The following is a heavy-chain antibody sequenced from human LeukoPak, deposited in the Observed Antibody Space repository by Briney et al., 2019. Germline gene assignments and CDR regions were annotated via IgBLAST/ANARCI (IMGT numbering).Heavy chain of an antibody. CDR3: ARGPAYYYGSGSYQGWFDP. Sequence: SETLSLTCAVSVYSISSGYYWGWIRQPPGKGLEWIGSIYHSGCTYYNPSLKSRVTIPVDTSKNQFSLKLSSVTAADTAVYYCARGPAYYYGSGSYQGWFDPWGQGTLVTVSS. J-gene: IGHJ5*02. V-gene: IGHV4-38-2*01. CDR1: VYSISSGYY. CDR2: IYHSGCT. D-gene: IGHD3-10*01.